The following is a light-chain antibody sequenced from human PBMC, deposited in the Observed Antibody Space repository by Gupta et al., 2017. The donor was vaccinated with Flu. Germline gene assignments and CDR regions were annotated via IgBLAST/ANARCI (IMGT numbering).Light chain of an antibody. V-gene: IGKV3-20*01. CDR2: ASS. J-gene: IGKJ3*01. CDR1: QYVSTNW. CDR3: QQYGTAVN. Sequence: EIVLPQSPGPLSLSPGERATLSCRASQYVSTNWLAWYQQKPGQAPRLLFDASSTRATGVPDRFSGSGSGTECTRTISRMEPEDFAVYYCQQYGTAVNFGRGTKVESK.